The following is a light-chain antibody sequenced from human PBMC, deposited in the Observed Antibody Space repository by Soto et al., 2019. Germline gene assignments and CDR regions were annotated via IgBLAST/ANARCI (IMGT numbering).Light chain of an antibody. CDR3: QQRSNWPPET. V-gene: IGKV3-11*01. CDR1: QTIDNY. Sequence: EIVLTQSPATLSLSPGERATLSCRASQTIDNYLHWYQQKPGQAPRLLIYDAFYRAAGVPARFSGVGSGTDFTLTISSLEPEDFAFYYCQQRSNWPPETFGQGTKLEIK. CDR2: DAF. J-gene: IGKJ2*01.